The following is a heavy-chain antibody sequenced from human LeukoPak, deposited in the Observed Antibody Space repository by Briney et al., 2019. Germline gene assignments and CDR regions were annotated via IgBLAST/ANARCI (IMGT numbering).Heavy chain of an antibody. CDR3: ARCSGTSCYTFDY. D-gene: IGHD2-2*02. Sequence: GGSLRLSCAASGFTXSXXAMSWVRQAPGKGLXXVSTISGXXXXXXXXXXXXXXXXSXXNSXSTLYLQMNSLRAEDTAVYYCARCSGTSCYTFDYWGQGTLVTVSS. CDR2: ISGXXXX. CDR1: GFTXSXXA. J-gene: IGHJ4*02. V-gene: IGHV3-23*01.